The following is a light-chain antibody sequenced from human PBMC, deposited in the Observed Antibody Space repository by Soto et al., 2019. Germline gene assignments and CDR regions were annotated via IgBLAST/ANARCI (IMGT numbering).Light chain of an antibody. V-gene: IGKV3-11*01. J-gene: IGKJ3*01. CDR3: QQRSNWPLT. Sequence: EIVLTQSPATLSLSPGERATLSCRASQSVSSYLAWYQQKPGQAPRLLIYDASNRATGIPARFSGSGSGTDFTLTIRSLEPEDFEVYSCQQRSNWPLTFGPGTKVDIK. CDR2: DAS. CDR1: QSVSSY.